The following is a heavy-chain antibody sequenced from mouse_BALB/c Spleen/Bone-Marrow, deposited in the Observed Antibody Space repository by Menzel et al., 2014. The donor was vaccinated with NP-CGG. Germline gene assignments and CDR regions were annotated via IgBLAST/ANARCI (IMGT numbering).Heavy chain of an antibody. CDR3: AWGIYYGGYFDY. D-gene: IGHD1-1*01. CDR1: GYSFTGYY. J-gene: IGHJ2*01. Sequence: VQLQQSGPELVKPGASVKISCKASGYSFTGYYMHWVKQSHVKSLEWIGRINPYNGATSYNQNFEDKASLTVDKSSSTAYMGLHSLTSEDSAVYCCAWGIYYGGYFDYWGQGTTLTVSS. CDR2: INPYNGAT. V-gene: IGHV1-31*01.